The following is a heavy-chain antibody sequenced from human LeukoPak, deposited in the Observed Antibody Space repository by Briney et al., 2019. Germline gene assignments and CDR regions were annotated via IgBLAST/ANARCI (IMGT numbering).Heavy chain of an antibody. J-gene: IGHJ6*02. Sequence: PGGSLRLSCAASGFTFSSYTMSWVRQAPGKGLEWVSTITTSDGNTYYADSVKGRFTISRDNSKNTLYLQMNSLRAEDTAVYYCARDLLYYGMDVWGQGTTVTVSS. V-gene: IGHV3-23*01. CDR3: ARDLLYYGMDV. CDR1: GFTFSSYT. CDR2: ITTSDGNT.